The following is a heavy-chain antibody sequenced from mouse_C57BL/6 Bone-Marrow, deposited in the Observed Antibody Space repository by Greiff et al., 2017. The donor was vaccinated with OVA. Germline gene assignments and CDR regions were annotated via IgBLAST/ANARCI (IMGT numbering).Heavy chain of an antibody. Sequence: EVQVVESGPGLVKPSQSLSLTCSVTGYSITSGYYWNWIRQFPGNKLEWMGYISYDGSNNYNPSLKNRISITRDTSKNQFFLKLNSVTTEDTATYYCARGYSNLAWFAYWGQGTLVTVSA. J-gene: IGHJ3*01. V-gene: IGHV3-6*01. D-gene: IGHD2-5*01. CDR3: ARGYSNLAWFAY. CDR1: GYSITSGYY. CDR2: ISYDGSN.